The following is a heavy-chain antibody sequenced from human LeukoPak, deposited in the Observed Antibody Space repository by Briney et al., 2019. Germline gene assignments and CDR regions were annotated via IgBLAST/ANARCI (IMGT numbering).Heavy chain of an antibody. CDR1: GFTFSSYA. CDR2: ISGSGGST. V-gene: IGHV3-23*01. J-gene: IGHJ6*02. CDR3: AKDSPAGRRYYYYGMDV. D-gene: IGHD6-19*01. Sequence: PGGSLRLSCAASGFTFSSYAMSWVRQAPGKGLEWVSAISGSGGSTYYADSVKGRFTISRDNPKNTLYLQMNSLRAEDTAVYYCAKDSPAGRRYYYYGMDVWGQGTTVTVSS.